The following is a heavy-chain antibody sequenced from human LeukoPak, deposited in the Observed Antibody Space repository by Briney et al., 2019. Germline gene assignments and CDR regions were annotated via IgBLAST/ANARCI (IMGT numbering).Heavy chain of an antibody. D-gene: IGHD3-10*01. V-gene: IGHV4-34*01. Sequence: ETLSLTCAVHGGSFSVYYWSWIRQPPGKGLEWVGQINHSGSTNYNPSLKSRVTISVDTSKNQFSLKLSSVTAADTAVYYCARVVTMVRGVIRYFQHWGQGTLVTVSS. CDR2: INHSGST. J-gene: IGHJ1*01. CDR3: ARVVTMVRGVIRYFQH. CDR1: GGSFSVYY.